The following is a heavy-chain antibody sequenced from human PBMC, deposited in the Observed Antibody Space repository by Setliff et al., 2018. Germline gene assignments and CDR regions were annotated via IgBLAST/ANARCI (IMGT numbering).Heavy chain of an antibody. V-gene: IGHV1-18*01. CDR2: ISGFTGFT. D-gene: IGHD6-6*01. Sequence: ASVKVSCKASGYTFTSFGVSWVRQAPGQGLEWMGWISGFTGFTQYSQKFKGRVAVTIDKSTSTAYMDLTSLRSDDTAVYYCLGDRPYSNSPEYSFDVWGQGTTVTV. CDR3: LGDRPYSNSPEYSFDV. CDR1: GYTFTSFG. J-gene: IGHJ3*01.